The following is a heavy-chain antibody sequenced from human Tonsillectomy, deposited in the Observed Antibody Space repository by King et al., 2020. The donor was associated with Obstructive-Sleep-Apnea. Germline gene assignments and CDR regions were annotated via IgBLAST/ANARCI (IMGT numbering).Heavy chain of an antibody. D-gene: IGHD6-19*01. CDR2: IDWDDDK. CDR3: ARIQGNGWVFFDH. V-gene: IGHV2-70*15. CDR1: GFSLNTRGMC. J-gene: IGHJ5*02. Sequence: QITLKESGPALVKPTQTLTLTCTFSGFSLNTRGMCVSWIRQPPGKALEWLARIDWDDDKYYSTSLQTRLTISKDTSKNQVVLTMTNMDPVDTATYYCARIQGNGWVFFDHWGQGSLVTVSS.